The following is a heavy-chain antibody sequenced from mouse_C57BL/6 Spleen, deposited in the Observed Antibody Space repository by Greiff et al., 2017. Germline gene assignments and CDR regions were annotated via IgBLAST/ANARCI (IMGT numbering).Heavy chain of an antibody. D-gene: IGHD3-3*01. J-gene: IGHJ4*01. CDR3: AKKQGTGDAMDY. Sequence: QVQLQQSGPGLVQPSQSLSITCTVSGFSLTSYGVHWVRQSPGKGLEWLGVIWRGGSTDYNAAFMSRLSITKDNSKSQVFFKMNRLQADDTAIYYCAKKQGTGDAMDYWGQGTSVTVSS. CDR1: GFSLTSYG. V-gene: IGHV2-5*01. CDR2: IWRGGST.